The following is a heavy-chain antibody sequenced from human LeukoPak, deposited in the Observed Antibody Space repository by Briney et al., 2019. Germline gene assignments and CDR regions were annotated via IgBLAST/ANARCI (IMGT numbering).Heavy chain of an antibody. V-gene: IGHV3-7*01. CDR3: ARDQGSYGSGSYYKEGGWFDP. CDR1: GFTFSSYW. CDR2: IKQYGSEK. D-gene: IGHD3-10*01. Sequence: GGSLRLSCAASGFTFSSYWMSWGPQAPGKGLEWVANIKQYGSEKYYVDSVKGRFNISRDNAKNSLYLQMNSLRAEDTAVYYCARDQGSYGSGSYYKEGGWFDPWGQGTLVTVSS. J-gene: IGHJ5*02.